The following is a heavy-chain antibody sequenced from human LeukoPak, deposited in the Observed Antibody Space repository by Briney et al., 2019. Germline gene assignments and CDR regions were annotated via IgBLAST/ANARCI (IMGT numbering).Heavy chain of an antibody. CDR1: GGSISSYY. CDR2: IYYSGST. J-gene: IGHJ4*02. CDR3: ARHGPPRYDYVWGSLPGGFDY. Sequence: PSETLSLTCTVSGGSISSYYWSWIRQPPGKGLEWIGYIYYSGSTNYNPSLKSRVTISVDTSKNQFSLKLSSVTAADTAVYYCARHGPPRYDYVWGSLPGGFDYWGQGTLVTVSS. D-gene: IGHD3-16*01. V-gene: IGHV4-59*08.